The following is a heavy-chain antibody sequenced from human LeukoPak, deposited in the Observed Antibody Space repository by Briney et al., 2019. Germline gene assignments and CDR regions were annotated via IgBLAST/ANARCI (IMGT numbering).Heavy chain of an antibody. CDR3: ARVRYFDTTGYYYDFDY. Sequence: PSETLSLTCTVSGGSISSYYWIWIRQPAGKGLEWIGRIYSTGSTNYNPSLKSRVTMSVDTSKSQFSLKLSSVTAADTAVYYCARVRYFDTTGYYYDFDYWGQGTLVTVSS. CDR1: GGSISSYY. CDR2: IYSTGST. J-gene: IGHJ4*02. V-gene: IGHV4-4*07. D-gene: IGHD3-22*01.